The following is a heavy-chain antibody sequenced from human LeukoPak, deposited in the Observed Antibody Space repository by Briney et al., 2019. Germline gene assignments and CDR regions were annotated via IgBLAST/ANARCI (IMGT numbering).Heavy chain of an antibody. CDR1: GFTFSNYG. CDR2: K. V-gene: IGHV3-33*01. CDR3: ARGSLGTIAVAGTLDY. J-gene: IGHJ4*02. Sequence: PGRSLRLSWAASGFTFSNYGMHWVRQAPGKGLEWVAVKYYADSVKGRFTISRDNSKNTLYLQMNSLRAEDTAVYYCARGSLGTIAVAGTLDYWGQGILVTVSS. D-gene: IGHD6-19*01.